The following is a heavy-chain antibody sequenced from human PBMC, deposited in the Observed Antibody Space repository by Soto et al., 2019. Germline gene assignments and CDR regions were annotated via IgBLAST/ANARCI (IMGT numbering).Heavy chain of an antibody. V-gene: IGHV3-15*01. CDR2: IKSKTDGGTT. CDR1: GFTFSNAW. Sequence: EVQLVESGGGLVEPGGSLRLSCTASGFTFSNAWMTWVRQAPGKGLEWVGRIKSKTDGGTTDYAAPVKGRFTISRGDSKNTMYLQRNSLKTEDTAVYYCTIPRGPMIRPWGQGTLVTVSS. J-gene: IGHJ5*02. D-gene: IGHD3-22*01. CDR3: TIPRGPMIRP.